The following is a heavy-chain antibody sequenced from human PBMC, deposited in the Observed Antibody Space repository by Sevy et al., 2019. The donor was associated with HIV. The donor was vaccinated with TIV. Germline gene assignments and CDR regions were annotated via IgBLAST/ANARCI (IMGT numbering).Heavy chain of an antibody. CDR2: ISGSGGST. D-gene: IGHD2-2*01. J-gene: IGHJ6*02. V-gene: IGHV3-23*01. CDR3: AKDWDIVVVPAAKAAGNYYYGMDV. Sequence: GGSLRLSCAASGFTFSSYAMSWVRQAPGKGLEWVSAISGSGGSTYYADSVKGRFTISRDNSKNTLYLQMNSLRAEDTAVYYCAKDWDIVVVPAAKAAGNYYYGMDVWGQGTTVTVSS. CDR1: GFTFSSYA.